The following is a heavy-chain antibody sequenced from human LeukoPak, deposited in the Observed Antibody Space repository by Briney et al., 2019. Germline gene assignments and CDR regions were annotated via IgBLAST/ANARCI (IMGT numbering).Heavy chain of an antibody. D-gene: IGHD6-13*01. CDR2: IKYDGSEK. CDR1: GFTFSSYW. Sequence: PGGSLRLSCAASGFTFSSYWMSWVRQAPGKGLVWVANIKYDGSEKYYVDSVKGRFTISRDNAKNSLYLQMNSLRAEDTAVYYCARDIEAAGLFLDYWGQGTLVTVSS. J-gene: IGHJ4*02. V-gene: IGHV3-7*01. CDR3: ARDIEAAGLFLDY.